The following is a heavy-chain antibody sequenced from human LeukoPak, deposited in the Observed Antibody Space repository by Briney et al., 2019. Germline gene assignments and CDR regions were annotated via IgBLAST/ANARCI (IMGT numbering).Heavy chain of an antibody. CDR2: INPNSGGT. J-gene: IGHJ4*02. D-gene: IGHD2-2*02. CDR3: ARVRERGGFSAAPIFDY. V-gene: IGHV1-2*02. Sequence: PWASVKVSCKASGYTFTGYYMHWVRQAPGQGLEWMGWINPNSGGTNYAQKFQGRVTMTRDTSISTAYMELSRLRSDDTALYYCARVRERGGFSAAPIFDYWGQGTLVTVSS. CDR1: GYTFTGYY.